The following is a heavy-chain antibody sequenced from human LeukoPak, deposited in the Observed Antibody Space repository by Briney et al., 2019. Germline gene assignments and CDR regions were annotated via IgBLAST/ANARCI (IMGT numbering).Heavy chain of an antibody. Sequence: SEPLSLTCTVSGLSISSPYYWGWIRQPPGKGLEWIWIIYYCENTYYHSFLKSRDTLSVDTSSNHFSLKLSSLTAADTAVYYCARNASSLGAGAFDIWSEGTMLTVSS. V-gene: IGHV4-39*02. CDR3: ARNASSLGAGAFDI. J-gene: IGHJ3*02. CDR2: IYYCENT. D-gene: IGHD2-2*01. CDR1: GLSISSPYY.